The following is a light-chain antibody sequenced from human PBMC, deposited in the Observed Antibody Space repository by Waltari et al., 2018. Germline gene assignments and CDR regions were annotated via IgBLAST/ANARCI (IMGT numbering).Light chain of an antibody. J-gene: IGLJ2*01. CDR1: RSHIGGTT. Sequence: QSVLTQPPSASGTPGQRVTISCSGSRSHIGGTTVNCSQQLPGTAPKLLIYGNNQRPSGVPDRFSGSKSGTSASLAISGLQSEDEADYYCAAWDDSLNGHVVFGGGTKLTVL. CDR3: AAWDDSLNGHVV. V-gene: IGLV1-44*01. CDR2: GNN.